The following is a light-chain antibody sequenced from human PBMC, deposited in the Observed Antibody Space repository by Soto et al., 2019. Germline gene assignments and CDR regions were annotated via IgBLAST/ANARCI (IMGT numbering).Light chain of an antibody. Sequence: EIRLTQSPSFLSASVGDRVTITCRASQGISSYLAWYQQKPGKAPKLLIYAASTLQSGVPSRFSGSGSGTEFTLTISSLQPEDFATYYCQQLNSYPITIGHGTRLEIK. CDR3: QQLNSYPIT. CDR1: QGISSY. J-gene: IGKJ5*01. V-gene: IGKV1-9*01. CDR2: AAS.